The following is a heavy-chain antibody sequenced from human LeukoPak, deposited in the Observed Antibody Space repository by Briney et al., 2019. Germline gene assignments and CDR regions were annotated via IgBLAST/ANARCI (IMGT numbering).Heavy chain of an antibody. D-gene: IGHD4-17*01. J-gene: IGHJ3*02. Sequence: SETLSLTCTVSGGSISSYYWSWIRQPPGKGLEWIGYIYYSGSTNYNPSLKSRVTISVDTSKNQFSLKLSSVTAADTAVYYCARDDYGPYTFDIWGQGTMVTVSS. V-gene: IGHV4-59*01. CDR1: GGSISSYY. CDR2: IYYSGST. CDR3: ARDDYGPYTFDI.